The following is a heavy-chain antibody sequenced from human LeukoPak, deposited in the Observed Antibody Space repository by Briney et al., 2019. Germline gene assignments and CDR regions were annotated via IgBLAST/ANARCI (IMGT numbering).Heavy chain of an antibody. D-gene: IGHD5-12*01. V-gene: IGHV4-4*02. CDR2: IYHSGSS. Sequence: PSGTLSLTCAVSGGSISSSNWWSWVRQPPGKGLEWIGEIYHSGSSNYNPSLKSRVAISVDKSKNQFSLKLSSVTAADTAVYYCARAGYSGYDRHFDYWGQGTLVTVSS. CDR1: GGSISSSNW. J-gene: IGHJ4*02. CDR3: ARAGYSGYDRHFDY.